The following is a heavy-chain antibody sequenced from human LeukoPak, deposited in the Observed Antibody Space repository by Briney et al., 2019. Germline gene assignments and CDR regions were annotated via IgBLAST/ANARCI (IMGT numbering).Heavy chain of an antibody. Sequence: GGSLRLSCAASGFTFSSYAMSWVRQAPGKGLEWVSAISGSGGSTYYADSVKGRFTISRDNSKNTPYLQMNSLRAEDTAVYYCANLGAVAGQRYFDYWGQGTLVTVSS. CDR2: ISGSGGST. CDR1: GFTFSSYA. J-gene: IGHJ4*02. CDR3: ANLGAVAGQRYFDY. V-gene: IGHV3-23*01. D-gene: IGHD6-19*01.